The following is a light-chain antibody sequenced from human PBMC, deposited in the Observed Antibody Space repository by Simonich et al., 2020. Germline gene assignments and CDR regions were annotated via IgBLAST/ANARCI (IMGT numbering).Light chain of an antibody. V-gene: IGLV2-14*03. CDR1: SSDVGGYNY. J-gene: IGLJ2*01. CDR2: DVR. Sequence: QSALTQPASVSGSPGQSLTISCTGTSSDVGGYNYVSWYQQHPGKAPKLMIYDVRNRPSGVAKRFSGSKSSNTASLTISGLQAEDEADYYCSSYTSSSTLVVFGGGTKLTVL. CDR3: SSYTSSSTLVV.